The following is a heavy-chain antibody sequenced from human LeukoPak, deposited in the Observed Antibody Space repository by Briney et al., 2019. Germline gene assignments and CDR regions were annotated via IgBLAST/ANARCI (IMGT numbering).Heavy chain of an antibody. CDR2: INHSGST. CDR3: ARLRCSSTSCYINY. CDR1: GGSFSGYY. J-gene: IGHJ4*02. Sequence: SETLSLTCAVYGGSFSGYYWSWIRQPPGKGLEWIGEINHSGSTNYNPSLKSRVTISVDTSKNQFSLKLSSVTAADTAVYYCARLRCSSTSCYINYWGQGTLVTVSS. V-gene: IGHV4-34*01. D-gene: IGHD2-2*02.